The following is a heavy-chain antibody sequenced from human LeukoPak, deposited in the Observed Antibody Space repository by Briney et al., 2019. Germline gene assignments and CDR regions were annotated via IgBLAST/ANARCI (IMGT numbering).Heavy chain of an antibody. CDR1: GFTFSSYS. CDR2: ISGSSRNI. V-gene: IGHV3-48*01. Sequence: PGGSLRLSCGASGFTFSSYSMNWVRQAPGKGLEWVSYISGSSRNIYYPDSVRGRFTISRDNSKNTLYLQMNSLRAEDTAVYYCARDFDIWGQGTMVTVSS. J-gene: IGHJ3*02. CDR3: ARDFDI.